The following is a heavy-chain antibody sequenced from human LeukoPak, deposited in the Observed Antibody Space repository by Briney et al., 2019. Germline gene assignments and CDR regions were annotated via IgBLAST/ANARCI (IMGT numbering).Heavy chain of an antibody. J-gene: IGHJ4*02. Sequence: GSSVKVSCKASGGTLSSYAISWVRQAPGQGLEWMGRIIPILGIANYAQKFQGRVTITADKSTSTAYMELSSLRSEDTAVYYCARAPYCSGGSCLFDYWGQGTLVTVSS. V-gene: IGHV1-69*04. CDR3: ARAPYCSGGSCLFDY. CDR2: IIPILGIA. CDR1: GGTLSSYA. D-gene: IGHD2-15*01.